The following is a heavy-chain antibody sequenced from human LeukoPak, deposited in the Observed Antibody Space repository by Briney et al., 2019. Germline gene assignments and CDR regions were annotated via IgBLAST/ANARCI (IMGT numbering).Heavy chain of an antibody. D-gene: IGHD2-2*01. Sequence: PSETLSLTCAVYGGSFSGYYWSWIRQPPGKGLEWIRDVNHSGSTNYNPSLKSRVTISVDTSKNQFSLKLSSVTAADTAVYHCARVLSIVVVPGATFWFDPWGQGTLVTASS. J-gene: IGHJ5*02. CDR3: ARVLSIVVVPGATFWFDP. CDR2: VNHSGST. CDR1: GGSFSGYY. V-gene: IGHV4-34*01.